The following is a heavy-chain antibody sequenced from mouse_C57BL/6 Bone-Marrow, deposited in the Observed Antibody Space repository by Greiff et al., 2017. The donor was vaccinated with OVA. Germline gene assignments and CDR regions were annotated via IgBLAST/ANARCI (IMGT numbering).Heavy chain of an antibody. Sequence: VQLQQSGAELVKPGASVKLSCKASGYTFTSYWMHWVKQRPGQGLEWIGMIHPNSGSTNYNEKFKSKATLTVDKSSSTAYMQLSSLTSEDSAVYYCAQLGRGYFYYAMDYWGQGTSVTVSS. V-gene: IGHV1-64*01. D-gene: IGHD4-1*02. CDR2: IHPNSGST. CDR3: AQLGRGYFYYAMDY. CDR1: GYTFTSYW. J-gene: IGHJ4*01.